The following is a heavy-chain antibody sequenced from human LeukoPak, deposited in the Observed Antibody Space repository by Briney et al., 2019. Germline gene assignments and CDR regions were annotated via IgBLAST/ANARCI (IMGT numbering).Heavy chain of an antibody. J-gene: IGHJ5*02. D-gene: IGHD5-18*01. V-gene: IGHV3-49*03. CDR1: GFTFGDYF. CDR3: IRHRHSFNWFDP. Sequence: GGSLRLSCTASGFTFGDYFMNWFRQAPGKGLEWVGFMRSQAHGGTTEYAASVKGRFTISRDDSKSIAYLQMNSLKTDDTALYYCIRHRHSFNWFDPWGQGTLVTVSS. CDR2: MRSQAHGGTT.